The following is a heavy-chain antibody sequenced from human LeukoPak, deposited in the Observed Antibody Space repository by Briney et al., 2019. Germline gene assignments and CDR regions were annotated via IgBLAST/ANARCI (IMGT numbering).Heavy chain of an antibody. CDR2: IYSGGTT. Sequence: GGSLRLSRAASGLTVSSQYMSWLRQAPGKGLEWVSVIYSGGTTYYADSVKGRFIISRDNSKNTLYLQMNSLRAEDTAVYYCAKDSSVLLWFGELFCPFDYWGQGTLVTVSS. V-gene: IGHV3-53*01. J-gene: IGHJ4*02. CDR1: GLTVSSQY. D-gene: IGHD3-10*01. CDR3: AKDSSVLLWFGELFCPFDY.